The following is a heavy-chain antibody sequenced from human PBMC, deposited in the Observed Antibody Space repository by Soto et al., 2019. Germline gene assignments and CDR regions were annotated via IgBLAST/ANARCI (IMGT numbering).Heavy chain of an antibody. V-gene: IGHV1-69*12. CDR2: IIPIFGIA. D-gene: IGHD1-26*01. CDR1: GGTFSSYA. J-gene: IGHJ6*02. CDR3: ASHSGSSPEGRYYYGMEV. Sequence: QVQLVQSGAEVKKPGSSVKVSCKASGGTFSSYAISWVRQAPGQGLEWMGGIIPIFGIADYAQKFQGRVTITADESTSTAYMELSSLRSEDTAVYYCASHSGSSPEGRYYYGMEVWGQGTTVTVSS.